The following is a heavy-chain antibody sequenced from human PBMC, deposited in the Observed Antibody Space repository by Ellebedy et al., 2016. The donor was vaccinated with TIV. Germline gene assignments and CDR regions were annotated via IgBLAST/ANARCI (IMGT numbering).Heavy chain of an antibody. CDR1: GYTFTTYG. Sequence: ASVKVSCXTSGYTFTTYGISWVRQAPGQGLEWMGWISADNGNTNYAQKLQGRLTMTTDTSTSTAYMELRSLRSDDTAVYYCARDWPYCSTTSCYRTIDYWGQGTLVTASS. J-gene: IGHJ4*02. CDR3: ARDWPYCSTTSCYRTIDY. CDR2: ISADNGNT. D-gene: IGHD2-2*01. V-gene: IGHV1-18*01.